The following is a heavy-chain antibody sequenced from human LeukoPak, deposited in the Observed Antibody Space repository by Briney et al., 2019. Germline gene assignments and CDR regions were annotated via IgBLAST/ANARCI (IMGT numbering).Heavy chain of an antibody. V-gene: IGHV3-30-3*01. J-gene: IGHJ4*02. CDR2: ISYDGSNK. CDR3: ARDPLGDRYSGSYLYGGFDY. Sequence: GGSLRLSCAASGFTFSSYAMHWVRQAPGKGLKWVAVISYDGSNKYYADSVKGRFTISRDNSKNTLYLQMNSLRAEDTAVYYCARDPLGDRYSGSYLYGGFDYWGQGTLVTVSS. D-gene: IGHD1-26*01. CDR1: GFTFSSYA.